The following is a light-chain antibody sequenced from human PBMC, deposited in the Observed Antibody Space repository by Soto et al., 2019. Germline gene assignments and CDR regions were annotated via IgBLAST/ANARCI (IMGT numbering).Light chain of an antibody. CDR2: GAS. J-gene: IGKJ2*01. CDR1: QSINSH. Sequence: DIQMTQSPSSLSASVGDRVTIACRTSQSINSHLNWFQHKPGKAPKLLIFGASTLQNGVPSRFRGSGSGTDFTLTISSLQPEDFAIYYCQQSYNALMYTFGQGTKVEIK. CDR3: QQSYNALMYT. V-gene: IGKV1-39*01.